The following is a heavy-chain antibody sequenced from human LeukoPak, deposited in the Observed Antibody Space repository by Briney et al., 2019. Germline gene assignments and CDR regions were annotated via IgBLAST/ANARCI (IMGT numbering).Heavy chain of an antibody. V-gene: IGHV3-64*01. CDR2: ISSTGGST. CDR3: ARDPTADYDFWNGYFFDY. Sequence: PGGSLRLSCAASGFSFRTYAMHWVRQAPGKGLEYVSAISSTGGSTYYAKSVKGRFIISRDNSKNTLYLQMGSLGAEDMAVYYCARDPTADYDFWNGYFFDYWGQGTLVTVSS. D-gene: IGHD3-3*01. CDR1: GFSFRTYA. J-gene: IGHJ4*02.